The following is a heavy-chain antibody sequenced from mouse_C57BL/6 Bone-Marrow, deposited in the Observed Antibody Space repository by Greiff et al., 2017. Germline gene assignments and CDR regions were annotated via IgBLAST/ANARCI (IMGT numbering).Heavy chain of an antibody. V-gene: IGHV1-81*01. CDR3: ARSDYYGSIPWFAY. Sequence: VQLQQSGAELARPGASVKLSCKASGYTFTSYGISWVKQRTGQGLEWIGEIYPRSGNTYYNEKFKGKATLTADKSSSAGYMALRSLTSEDSAVYFCARSDYYGSIPWFAYWGQGTLVTVSA. CDR1: GYTFTSYG. D-gene: IGHD1-1*01. J-gene: IGHJ3*01. CDR2: IYPRSGNT.